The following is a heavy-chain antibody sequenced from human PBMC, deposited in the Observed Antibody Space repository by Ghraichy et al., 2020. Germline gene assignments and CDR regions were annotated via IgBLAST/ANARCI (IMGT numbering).Heavy chain of an antibody. J-gene: IGHJ3*02. D-gene: IGHD3-3*01. CDR1: GFTFSDYS. CDR3: VREVGYYDFWGGPPAGDAFDI. V-gene: IGHV3-21*01. Sequence: GGSLRLSCAASGFTFSDYSMNWVRQAPGKGLEWVSSISSSSSYIYYAGSLKGRFTISRDNAKNSLYLQMNSLRAEDTAVYYCVREVGYYDFWGGPPAGDAFDIWGQGTMVTVSS. CDR2: ISSSSSYI.